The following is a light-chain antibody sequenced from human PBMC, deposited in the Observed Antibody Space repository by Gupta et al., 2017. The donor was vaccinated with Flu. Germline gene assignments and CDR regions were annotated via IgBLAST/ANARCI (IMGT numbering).Light chain of an antibody. V-gene: IGKV3-15*01. CDR2: GAS. CDR1: QSVTTK. CDR3: QQYNDWPPLT. Sequence: RATLSCRASQSVTTKLAWYQQKSGQAPRLLIYGASSRATGVPGKFSGSGSGTEFTLTISSLQSEDAAIYYCQQYNDWPPLTFGGGTKVEIK. J-gene: IGKJ4*01.